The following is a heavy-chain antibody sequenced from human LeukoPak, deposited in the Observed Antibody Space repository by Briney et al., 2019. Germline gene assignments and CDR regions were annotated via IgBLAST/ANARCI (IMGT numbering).Heavy chain of an antibody. D-gene: IGHD2-15*01. CDR1: GMTFRSHL. CDR2: ISQDGSRT. Sequence: GGSLRLSCAASGMTFRSHLLSWVRQVPGKGLEWVAKISQDGSRTDYVDSVRGRFTISRDTAKNSLYLQMNSLRADDTAVYYCARSYCSGNKCYSDWYFDLWGRGTQVIVSS. CDR3: ARSYCSGNKCYSDWYFDL. J-gene: IGHJ2*01. V-gene: IGHV3-7*03.